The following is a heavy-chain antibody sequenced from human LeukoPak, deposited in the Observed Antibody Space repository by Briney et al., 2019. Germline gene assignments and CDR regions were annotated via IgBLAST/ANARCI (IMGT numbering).Heavy chain of an antibody. J-gene: IGHJ4*02. D-gene: IGHD5-12*01. CDR2: INPSGGST. CDR1: GYTFTSYY. Sequence: ASVKVSCKASGYTFTSYYMHWVRQAPGQGLEGMGLINPSGGSTSYAQKFQGRVTMTRDMSTSTVYMELSSLRSEDTAVYYCARETHSGYDVNFDYWGQGTLVTVSS. V-gene: IGHV1-46*01. CDR3: ARETHSGYDVNFDY.